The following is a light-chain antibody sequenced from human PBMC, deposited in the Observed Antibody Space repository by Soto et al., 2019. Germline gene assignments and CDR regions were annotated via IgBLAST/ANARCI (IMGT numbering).Light chain of an antibody. CDR2: GAS. J-gene: IGKJ5*01. V-gene: IGKV3-11*01. Sequence: EIVLTQSPATLSLSPGARATLSCRASQSVSSNLAWYQQKPGQAPRLLIYGASNRATGIPARFSGSGSGTDFTLTISSLEPEDFAVYYCQQRSNWPPSITFGQGTRLEIK. CDR3: QQRSNWPPSIT. CDR1: QSVSSN.